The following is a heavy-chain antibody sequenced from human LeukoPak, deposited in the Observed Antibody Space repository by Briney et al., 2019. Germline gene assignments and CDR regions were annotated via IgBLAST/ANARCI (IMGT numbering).Heavy chain of an antibody. Sequence: ASVKVSCKASGYTFTGYYMHWVRQAPGQGLEWMGWINPNSGGTNYARKFQGRVTMTRDTSISTAYMELSRLRSDDTAVYYCASEIVVAYDAFDIWGQGTMVTVSS. V-gene: IGHV1-2*02. CDR2: INPNSGGT. J-gene: IGHJ3*02. D-gene: IGHD3-22*01. CDR1: GYTFTGYY. CDR3: ASEIVVAYDAFDI.